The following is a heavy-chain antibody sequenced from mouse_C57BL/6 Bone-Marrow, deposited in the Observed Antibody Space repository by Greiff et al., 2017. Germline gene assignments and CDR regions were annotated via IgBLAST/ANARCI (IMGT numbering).Heavy chain of an antibody. D-gene: IGHD1-1*01. CDR1: GYTFTSYD. CDR2: IYPRDGST. J-gene: IGHJ1*03. Sequence: VKLMESGPELVKPGASVKLSCKASGYTFTSYDINWVKQRPGQGLEWIGWIYPRDGSTKYNEKFKGKATLTVDTSSSTAYMELHSLTSEDSAVYFCARFITTVVEGYFDVWGTGTTVTVSS. V-gene: IGHV1-85*01. CDR3: ARFITTVVEGYFDV.